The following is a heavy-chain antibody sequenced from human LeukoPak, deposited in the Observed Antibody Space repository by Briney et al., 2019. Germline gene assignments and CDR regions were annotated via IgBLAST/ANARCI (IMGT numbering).Heavy chain of an antibody. CDR3: ARDRYDILTGYYMYFDY. V-gene: IGHV3-33*01. D-gene: IGHD3-9*01. J-gene: IGHJ4*02. CDR1: GFSFSSYG. CDR2: IWYDGSNK. Sequence: GGSLRLSFAASGFSFSSYGMHWVRQAPGKGPEWVAVIWYDGSNKYYADSVKDRFTISRDNSKYTLFLQMNSLRAEDTAVYYCARDRYDILTGYYMYFDYWGQGSLVTVSS.